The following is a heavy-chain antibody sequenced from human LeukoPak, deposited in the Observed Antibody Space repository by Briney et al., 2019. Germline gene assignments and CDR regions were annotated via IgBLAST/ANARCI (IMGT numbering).Heavy chain of an antibody. CDR2: IIPIFGTA. J-gene: IGHJ6*02. V-gene: IGHV1-69*01. CDR1: GGTFSSYA. CDR3: ARRGYYYDSSGRYYYGMDV. Sequence: ASVKVSCKASGGTFSSYAISWVRQAPGQGLEWMGGIIPIFGTANYAQKFQGRVTITADESTSTAYMELNSLRSEDTAVYYCARRGYYYDSSGRYYYGMDVWGQGTPVIVSS. D-gene: IGHD3-22*01.